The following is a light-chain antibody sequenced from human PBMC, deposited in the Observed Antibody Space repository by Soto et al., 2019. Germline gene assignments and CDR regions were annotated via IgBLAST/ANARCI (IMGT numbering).Light chain of an antibody. CDR3: QQYNNWPSYT. J-gene: IGKJ2*01. Sequence: EIVLTQPPGTLSLSPGERATLSCRASQSVSSSYLAWYQQKPGQAPRPLIYGASTRATGIPARFSGSGSGTEFTLTISSLQSEDFAVYYCQQYNNWPSYTFGQGTKVDIK. V-gene: IGKV3-15*01. CDR2: GAS. CDR1: QSVSSSY.